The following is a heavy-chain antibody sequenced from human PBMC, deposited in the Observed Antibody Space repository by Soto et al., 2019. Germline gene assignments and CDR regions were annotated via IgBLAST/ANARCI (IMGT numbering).Heavy chain of an antibody. Sequence: QVQLVQSGAEVKKPWSSVKVSCKASGGTFSSYTISWVRQAPGQGLEWMGRIIPILGIANYAQKFQGRVTITADKTTSTAYMELSSLRSEDTAVYYCARVSGEAVAVFAGYLQHWGQGNLVNVSS. CDR1: GGTFSSYT. J-gene: IGHJ1*01. V-gene: IGHV1-69*02. D-gene: IGHD6-19*01. CDR3: ARVSGEAVAVFAGYLQH. CDR2: IIPILGIA.